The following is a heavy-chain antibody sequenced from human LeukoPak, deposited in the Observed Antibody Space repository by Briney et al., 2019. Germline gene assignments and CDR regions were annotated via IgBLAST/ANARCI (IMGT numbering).Heavy chain of an antibody. J-gene: IGHJ4*02. CDR1: GGSFSGYY. V-gene: IGHV4-34*01. Sequence: SETLSLTCAVYGGSFSGYYWSWIRQPPGKGLEWIGEINHSGSTNYNPSLKSRVTISVDTSKNQFSLKLSSVTAADTAVYYCASSLITRGYFDCWGQGTLVTVSS. CDR3: ASSLITRGYFDC. D-gene: IGHD3-16*01. CDR2: INHSGST.